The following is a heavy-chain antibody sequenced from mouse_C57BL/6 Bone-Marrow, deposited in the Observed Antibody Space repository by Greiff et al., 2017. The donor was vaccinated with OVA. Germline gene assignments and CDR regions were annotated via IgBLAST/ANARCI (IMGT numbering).Heavy chain of an antibody. CDR3: ARADYDWYFDV. V-gene: IGHV1-82*01. CDR2: IYPGDGDT. J-gene: IGHJ1*03. D-gene: IGHD1-1*01. Sequence: QLQQSGPELVKPGASVKISCKASGYAFSSSWMNWVKQRPGKGLEWIGRIYPGDGDTNYNGKFKGKATLTADKSSSTAYMQLSSLTSEDSAVYFCARADYDWYFDVWGTGTTVTVSS. CDR1: GYAFSSSW.